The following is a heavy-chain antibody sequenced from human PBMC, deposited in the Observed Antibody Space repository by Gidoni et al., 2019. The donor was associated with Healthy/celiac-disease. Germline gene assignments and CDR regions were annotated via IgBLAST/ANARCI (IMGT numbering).Heavy chain of an antibody. V-gene: IGHV3-30-3*01. CDR2: ISYDGSNK. CDR1: GFTFSSYA. Sequence: PASGFTFSSYAMHWVRQAPGKGLEWVAVISYDGSNKYYADSVKGRFTISRDNSKNTLYLQMNSLRAEDTAVYYCARERVAIFGVVIAPEPSGAFDIWGQGTMVTVSS. CDR3: ARERVAIFGVVIAPEPSGAFDI. J-gene: IGHJ3*02. D-gene: IGHD3-3*01.